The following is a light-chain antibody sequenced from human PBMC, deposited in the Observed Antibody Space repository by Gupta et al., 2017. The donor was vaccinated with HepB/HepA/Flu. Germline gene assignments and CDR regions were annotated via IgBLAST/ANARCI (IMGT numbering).Light chain of an antibody. CDR1: QSGSTY. V-gene: IGKV3-11*01. J-gene: IGKJ4*01. CDR3: QQRSKWIT. CDR2: DTS. Sequence: EIVLTQSPATLSLSAGERATLSCRASQSGSTYLAWYQQKPGQAPRLIIYDTSNRATGITDRFSGSGDGTDFTLTSSSREHEDCAVYYWQQRSKWITFGGGTKVEIK.